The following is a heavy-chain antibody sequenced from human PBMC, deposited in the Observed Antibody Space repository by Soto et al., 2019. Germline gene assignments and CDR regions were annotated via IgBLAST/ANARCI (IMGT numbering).Heavy chain of an antibody. CDR2: IIPIFGTT. Sequence: WASVKVSCKASGGTFSSYAISWVRQAPGQGLEWMGWIIPIFGTTNYAQKFQGRVTMTRDTSTSTAYMELSSLRSEDTAVYYCARERVSSGWSLYYHYYMDVWGKGTTVTVSS. CDR1: GGTFSSYA. V-gene: IGHV1-69*05. D-gene: IGHD6-19*01. J-gene: IGHJ6*03. CDR3: ARERVSSGWSLYYHYYMDV.